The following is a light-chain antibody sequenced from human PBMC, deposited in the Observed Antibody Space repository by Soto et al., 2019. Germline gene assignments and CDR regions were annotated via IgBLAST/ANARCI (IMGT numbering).Light chain of an antibody. CDR1: QYINTR. Sequence: EIVLTQSPSTLSSFPGDRVTLSCRASQYINTRLAWYQHRPGQSPRLLIYQTSLRAAGIPARFSASGSGTDFTLTISDXQPEDFALYYCHQRQSWPRTFGQGTKVDIK. CDR2: QTS. J-gene: IGKJ1*01. V-gene: IGKV3-11*01. CDR3: HQRQSWPRT.